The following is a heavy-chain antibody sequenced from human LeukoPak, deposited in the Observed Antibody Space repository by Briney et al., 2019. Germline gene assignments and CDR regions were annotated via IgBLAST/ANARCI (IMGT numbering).Heavy chain of an antibody. CDR2: INSDGSST. CDR3: AKEMGFKIREVMLGFFDY. V-gene: IGHV3-74*01. J-gene: IGHJ4*02. CDR1: GFTFSSYW. Sequence: GGSLRLSCAASGFTFSSYWMHWVRQAPGKGLVWVSRINSDGSSTSYADSVKGRFTISRDNAKNTLYLQMNSLRAEDTAVYYCAKEMGFKIREVMLGFFDYWGQGTLVTVSS. D-gene: IGHD3-10*01.